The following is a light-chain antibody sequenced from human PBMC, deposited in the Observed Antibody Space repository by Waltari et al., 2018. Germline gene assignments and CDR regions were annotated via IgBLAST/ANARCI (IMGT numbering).Light chain of an antibody. V-gene: IGLV2-23*01. CDR3: CSYAGSWV. Sequence: QSALPQPASVSGSPGQSLTLSCTGTNSDVGIYNLVSWYQEHPGKAPKLMIYEGSKRPSGVSNRFSGSKSGNTASLTISGLQAEDEADYYCCSYAGSWVFGGGTKLTVL. CDR1: NSDVGIYNL. CDR2: EGS. J-gene: IGLJ3*02.